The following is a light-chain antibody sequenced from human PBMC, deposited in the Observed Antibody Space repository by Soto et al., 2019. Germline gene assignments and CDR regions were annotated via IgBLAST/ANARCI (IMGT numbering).Light chain of an antibody. CDR2: AAS. J-gene: IGKJ3*01. CDR3: QRSHRLPLP. V-gene: IGKV1-39*01. CDR1: QGISSY. Sequence: DIQMTQSPSSLSASVGDRVTITCRASQGISSYFHWYRQKPGKAPELLIYAASSLQSGVPSRFSGSGSGTDFTLTISSLQPEDFATYYCQRSHRLPLPFGPGPKLDI.